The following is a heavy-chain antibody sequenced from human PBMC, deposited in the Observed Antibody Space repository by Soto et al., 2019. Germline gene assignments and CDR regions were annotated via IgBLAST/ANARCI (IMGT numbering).Heavy chain of an antibody. Sequence: GESLKISCKGSGYSFTSYWISWVRQMPGKGLEWMGRIDPSDSYTNYSPSFQGHVTISADKSISTAYLQWSSLKASDTAMYYCARDGYNYPQKCYHYYNCMDVWGQGTTATVSS. CDR1: GYSFTSYW. CDR2: IDPSDSYT. J-gene: IGHJ6*02. D-gene: IGHD5-12*01. V-gene: IGHV5-10-1*01. CDR3: ARDGYNYPQKCYHYYNCMDV.